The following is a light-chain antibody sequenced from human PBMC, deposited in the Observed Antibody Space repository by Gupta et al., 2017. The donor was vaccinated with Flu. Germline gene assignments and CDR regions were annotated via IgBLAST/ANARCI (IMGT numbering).Light chain of an antibody. CDR2: KSS. V-gene: IGKV2-24*01. CDR3: RQSKQFPYT. Sequence: VTVGKPAANSGRFSQSLGNSSGNTYLGWMQKRPGQPPRLLIYKSSDRGSGVPDRFSGSGAGTDFTLKISRVEAEDVEVYYCRQSKQFPYTFGQGTKLEIK. J-gene: IGKJ2*01. CDR1: QSLGNSSGNTY.